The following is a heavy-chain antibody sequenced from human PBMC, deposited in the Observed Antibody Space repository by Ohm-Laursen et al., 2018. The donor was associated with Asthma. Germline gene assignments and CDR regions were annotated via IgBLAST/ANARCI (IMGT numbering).Heavy chain of an antibody. V-gene: IGHV3-30*04. CDR1: GFTFSSNS. D-gene: IGHD2-2*01. CDR2: ISSDGSNK. CDR3: ARRSKICYDTSHCFFDY. Sequence: SLRLSCTASGFTFSSNSMHWVRQAPGKGLEWVAIISSDGSNKFHAESVRGRITPSGDNSKNTLYLEMNSLRAEDTAVYYCARRSKICYDTSHCFFDYWGQGTLVTVSS. J-gene: IGHJ4*02.